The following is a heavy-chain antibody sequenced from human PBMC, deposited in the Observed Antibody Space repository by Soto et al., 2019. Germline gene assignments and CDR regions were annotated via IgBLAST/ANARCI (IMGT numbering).Heavy chain of an antibody. J-gene: IGHJ6*02. Sequence: GGSLRLSCAASGFTFSSYAMSWVRQAPGKGLEWVSAISGSGGSTYYADSVKGRFTISRDNSKNTLYLQMNSLRAEDTAVYYCAKDGEITMVRGVYPYSRYYYGMDVWGQGTTVTVSS. CDR2: ISGSGGST. D-gene: IGHD3-10*01. CDR1: GFTFSSYA. V-gene: IGHV3-23*01. CDR3: AKDGEITMVRGVYPYSRYYYGMDV.